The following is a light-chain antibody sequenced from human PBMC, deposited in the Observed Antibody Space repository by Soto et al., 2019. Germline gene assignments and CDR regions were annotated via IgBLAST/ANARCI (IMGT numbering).Light chain of an antibody. CDR3: QQYNTWPPIT. CDR1: QSVLYSSNNKNY. V-gene: IGKV4-1*01. CDR2: WAS. Sequence: DIVMTQSPDSLAVSLGERATINCKSSQSVLYSSNNKNYLAWYQQKPGQPPKLLIYWASTRESGVPDRFSGSGSGTDFTLTISSLQAEDVALYYYQQYNTWPPITFGQGTRLEIK. J-gene: IGKJ5*01.